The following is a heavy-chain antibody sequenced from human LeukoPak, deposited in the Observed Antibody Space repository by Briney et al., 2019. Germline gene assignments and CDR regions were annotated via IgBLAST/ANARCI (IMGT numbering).Heavy chain of an antibody. Sequence: LPGGSLRLSCAASGFTFNRYWMHWVRQAPGKGLVWVSRINDDGSSTSYADSVKGRFTISRDNAKNTLYLQMNSLRAEDTAVYYCARAMFRGYSGYEGYWGQGTLVTVSS. CDR2: INDDGSST. V-gene: IGHV3-74*01. CDR1: GFTFNRYW. CDR3: ARAMFRGYSGYEGY. D-gene: IGHD5-12*01. J-gene: IGHJ4*02.